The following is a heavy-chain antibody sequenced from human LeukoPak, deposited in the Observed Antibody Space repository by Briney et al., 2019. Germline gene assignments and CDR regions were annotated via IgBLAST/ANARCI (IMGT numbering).Heavy chain of an antibody. CDR1: GFTFDDYG. V-gene: IGHV3-66*02. D-gene: IGHD3-22*01. CDR2: IYSGGST. Sequence: PGGSLRLSCAASGFTFDDYGMSWVRQAPGKGLEWVSVIYSGGSTYYADSVKGRFTISRDNSKNTLYLQMNSLRAEDTAVYYCARDRGRYYDSSGDNYWGQGTLVTVSS. CDR3: ARDRGRYYDSSGDNY. J-gene: IGHJ4*02.